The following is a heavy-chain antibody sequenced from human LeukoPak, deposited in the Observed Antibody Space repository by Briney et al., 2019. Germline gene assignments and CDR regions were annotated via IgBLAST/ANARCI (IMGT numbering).Heavy chain of an antibody. V-gene: IGHV3-23*01. Sequence: GGSLRLSCAASGFTFSSYAMSWVSQAPGKGLEWVSAISGSGGSTYYADSVKGRFTISGDNSKNSLYLQMNSLRAEDTAVYYCAKRGSSWYKGFDYWGQGTRVTVSA. J-gene: IGHJ4*02. CDR2: ISGSGGST. D-gene: IGHD6-13*01. CDR3: AKRGSSWYKGFDY. CDR1: GFTFSSYA.